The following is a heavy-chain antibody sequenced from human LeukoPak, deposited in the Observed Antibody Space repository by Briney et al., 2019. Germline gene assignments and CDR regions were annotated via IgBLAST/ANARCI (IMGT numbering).Heavy chain of an antibody. CDR2: IIPILGIA. CDR1: GGTFSSYA. Sequence: SVKVSCKASGGTFSSYAISWVRQAPGQGLEWMGRIIPILGIANYAQKFQGRVTITADKSTSTAYMELSSLRSDDTAVYYCARDIGDYYGSGSYWLLWGQGTLVTVSS. J-gene: IGHJ4*02. CDR3: ARDIGDYYGSGSYWLL. V-gene: IGHV1-69*04. D-gene: IGHD3-10*01.